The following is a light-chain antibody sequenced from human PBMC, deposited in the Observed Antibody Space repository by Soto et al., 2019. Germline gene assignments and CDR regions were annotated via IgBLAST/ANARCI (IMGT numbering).Light chain of an antibody. CDR3: QQSYSTPWT. CDR2: AAS. J-gene: IGKJ1*01. V-gene: IGKV1-39*01. Sequence: DSEMTQTTDAAAASLGERATSTCLARQSISSWLAWYQQKPGKAPKLLIYAASSLQSGVQSRFSGSGSGTDFTLTISSLQPEDFATYYCQQSYSTPWTFGQGTKVDIK. CDR1: QSISSW.